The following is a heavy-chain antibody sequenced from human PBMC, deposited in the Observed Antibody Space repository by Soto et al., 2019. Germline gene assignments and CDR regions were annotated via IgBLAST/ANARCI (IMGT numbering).Heavy chain of an antibody. V-gene: IGHV3-48*03. CDR3: ARENSVQAWLHHFDH. J-gene: IGHJ4*02. D-gene: IGHD5-18*01. CDR1: GFSFSSFA. Sequence: GGSLRLSCEASGFSFSSFAMNWVRQAPGRGLEWVSYISDDGASIYYADSLKGRFTISRDNAKNSLPLQMNNLRAEDTAVYYCARENSVQAWLHHFDHWGLGTLVTVSS. CDR2: ISDDGASI.